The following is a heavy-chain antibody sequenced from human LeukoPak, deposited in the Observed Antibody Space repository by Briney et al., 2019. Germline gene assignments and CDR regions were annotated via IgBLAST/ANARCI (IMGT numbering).Heavy chain of an antibody. CDR3: ARTPNYYDSSGYYAY. D-gene: IGHD3-22*01. J-gene: IGHJ4*02. Sequence: GASVKVSCKASGYTFTSYAMNWVRQATGQGLEWMGWMNPNSGNTGYAQKFQGRVTMTRDTSISTAYMELSRLRSDDTAVYYCARTPNYYDSSGYYAYWGQGTLVTVSS. V-gene: IGHV1-8*02. CDR1: GYTFTSYA. CDR2: MNPNSGNT.